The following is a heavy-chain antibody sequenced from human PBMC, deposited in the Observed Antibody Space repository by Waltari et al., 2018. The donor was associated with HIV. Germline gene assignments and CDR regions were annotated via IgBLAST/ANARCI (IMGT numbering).Heavy chain of an antibody. Sequence: QVQLQETGPGLVKPSGTLSLTCAVSGGSISSKIWWSWVRQPPRKGLEWIGEIYHSGSTNYNPSLKSRVTISVDKSNNQFSLKVTSVTAADTAVYYCARVDENNSGRMDYWGQGNLVTVSS. J-gene: IGHJ4*02. CDR1: GGSISSKIW. CDR3: ARVDENNSGRMDY. D-gene: IGHD6-25*01. CDR2: IYHSGST. V-gene: IGHV4-4*02.